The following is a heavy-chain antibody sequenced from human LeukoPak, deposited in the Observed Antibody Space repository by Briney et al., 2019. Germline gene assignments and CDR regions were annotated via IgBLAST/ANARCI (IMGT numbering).Heavy chain of an antibody. Sequence: GASVKVSCTVSGYTLTELSMHWVRQAPGKGLEWMGGFDPEDGETIYAQKFQGRVTMTEDTSTDTAYMELSSLRSEDTAVYYCATDSGSYFYFDYWGQGTLVTVSS. CDR3: ATDSGSYFYFDY. J-gene: IGHJ4*02. V-gene: IGHV1-24*01. CDR2: FDPEDGET. D-gene: IGHD1-26*01. CDR1: GYTLTELS.